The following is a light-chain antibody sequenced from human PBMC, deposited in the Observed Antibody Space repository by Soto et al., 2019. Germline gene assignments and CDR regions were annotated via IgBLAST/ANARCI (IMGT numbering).Light chain of an antibody. CDR3: QQYNNWPLT. J-gene: IGKJ4*01. CDR2: ATS. CDR1: HRVSSY. Sequence: IVMTQSPATLSVSPGERATLSCRASHRVSSYLAWYQQKPGQAPRLLIYATSTRATGIPARFSGSGSGTEFTLTISSLQSEDFAVYYCQQYNNWPLTFGGGTKVDIK. V-gene: IGKV3-15*01.